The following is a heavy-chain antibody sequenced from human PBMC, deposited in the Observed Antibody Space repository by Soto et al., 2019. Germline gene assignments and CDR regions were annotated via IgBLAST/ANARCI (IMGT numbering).Heavy chain of an antibody. J-gene: IGHJ4*02. D-gene: IGHD2-15*01. CDR2: INHSGST. CDR1: GGSFSGYY. V-gene: IGHV4-34*01. CDR3: ARALRIGQIRN. Sequence: SETLSLTCAVYGGSFSGYYWSWIRQPPGKGLEWIGEINHSGSTNYNPSLKSRVTISVDTSKNQFSLKLGSVTAADTAVYYCARALRIGQIRNWGQGTLVTVSS.